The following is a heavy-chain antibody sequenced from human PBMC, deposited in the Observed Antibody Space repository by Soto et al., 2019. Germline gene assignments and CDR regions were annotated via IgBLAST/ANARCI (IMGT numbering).Heavy chain of an antibody. Sequence: SETLSLTCTVSSGSISSTIYSWDWIRQPPGKGLEWIGSIFYSGSTYYNPSLKSRVTISVDTSKNQFSLTLTSVTAADTVVYYCARQCRGVTSHWFVPWGQGTLVT. D-gene: IGHD2-15*01. V-gene: IGHV4-39*01. CDR1: SGSISSTIYS. CDR2: IFYSGST. J-gene: IGHJ5*02. CDR3: ARQCRGVTSHWFVP.